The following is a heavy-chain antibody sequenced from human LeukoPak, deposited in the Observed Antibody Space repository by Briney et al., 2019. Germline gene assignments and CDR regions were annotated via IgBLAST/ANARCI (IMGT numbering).Heavy chain of an antibody. V-gene: IGHV3-21*01. CDR3: ASLGEAGDINYYYYMDV. D-gene: IGHD6-13*01. Sequence: GGSLRLSCAASGFTFSSYSMNWVRKAPGKGLEWVSSISSRSSYIYYADSVKGRFTISRDNAKNSLYLQMNSLRAEDTAVYYCASLGEAGDINYYYYMDVWGKGTTVTVSS. CDR2: ISSRSSYI. CDR1: GFTFSSYS. J-gene: IGHJ6*03.